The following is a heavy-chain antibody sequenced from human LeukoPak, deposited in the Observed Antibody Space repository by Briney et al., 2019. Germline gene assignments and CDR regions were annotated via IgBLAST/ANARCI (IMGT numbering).Heavy chain of an antibody. CDR1: GGSISSSSYY. Sequence: PSETLSLTCTVSGGSISSSSYYWGWIRQPPGKGLEWIGSIYYSGSTYYNPSLKSRVTISVDTSKNQFSLKLSSVTAADTAVYYCARDGGGYCSGGSCYAPVVAFDIWGQGTMVTVSS. J-gene: IGHJ3*02. CDR3: ARDGGGYCSGGSCYAPVVAFDI. D-gene: IGHD2-15*01. V-gene: IGHV4-39*07. CDR2: IYYSGST.